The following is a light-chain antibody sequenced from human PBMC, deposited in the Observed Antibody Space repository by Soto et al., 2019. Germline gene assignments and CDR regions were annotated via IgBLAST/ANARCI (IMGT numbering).Light chain of an antibody. CDR1: QRITTF. CDR2: DAS. Sequence: DIQMTQSPSTLSASIEDRVTITCRASQRITTFLAWYQQKPGKAPQILIYDASKLEPGVPSRLSGGGSGTEFTLTISSLQPDDFATYYCQQYSTYPLTFGGGTKVDIK. CDR3: QQYSTYPLT. V-gene: IGKV1-5*01. J-gene: IGKJ4*01.